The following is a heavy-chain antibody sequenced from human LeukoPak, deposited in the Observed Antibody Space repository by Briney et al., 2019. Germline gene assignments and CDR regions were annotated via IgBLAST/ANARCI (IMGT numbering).Heavy chain of an antibody. CDR2: IWYDGSNK. J-gene: IGHJ3*02. D-gene: IGHD1-26*01. CDR1: GFTFSSYG. Sequence: GRSLRLSCAASGFTFSSYGMHWVRQAPGKGLEWVAVIWYDGSNKYYADSVKGRFTISRDNSKNTLYLQMNSPRAEDTAVYYCAKAQVGAILHAFDIWGQGTMVTVSS. CDR3: AKAQVGAILHAFDI. V-gene: IGHV3-33*06.